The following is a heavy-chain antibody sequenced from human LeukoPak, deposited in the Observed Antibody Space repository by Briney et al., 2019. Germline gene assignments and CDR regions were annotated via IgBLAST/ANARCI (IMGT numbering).Heavy chain of an antibody. CDR1: GGSISSYY. CDR2: IYYSGST. D-gene: IGHD1-26*01. Sequence: SETLSLTCTVSGGSISSYYCSWIRKPPAKGLEWIGYIYYSGSTNYNPSLKSRVTISVNASKNQFSLKLSSVTAADTAVYYCARTDSGSAIHYWGQGTLVTVSS. V-gene: IGHV4-59*01. J-gene: IGHJ4*02. CDR3: ARTDSGSAIHY.